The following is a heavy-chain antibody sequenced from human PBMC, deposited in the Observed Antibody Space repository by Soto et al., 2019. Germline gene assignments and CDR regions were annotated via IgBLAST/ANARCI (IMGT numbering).Heavy chain of an antibody. J-gene: IGHJ6*02. D-gene: IGHD6-19*01. Sequence: QVQLVQSGAEVKKPGASVKVSCKASGYTFTSYGISGVRQAPGQGLEWMGWISAYNGNTNYAQKLQGRVTMTTDTATSTAYMELRSLRSDDTAVYYCATGRRAVADDYYYYGMDVWGQGTTVTVSS. CDR3: ATGRRAVADDYYYYGMDV. CDR1: GYTFTSYG. CDR2: ISAYNGNT. V-gene: IGHV1-18*01.